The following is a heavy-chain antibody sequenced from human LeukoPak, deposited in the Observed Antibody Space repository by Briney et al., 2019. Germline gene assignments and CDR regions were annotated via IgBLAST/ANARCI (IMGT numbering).Heavy chain of an antibody. CDR2: IGGSXXIT. CDR1: GFTFSSQA. CDR3: ASAGSGWYDY. Sequence: GASLRLSCAASGFTFSSQAMSWVRQAPGKXXXXVSVIGGSXXITYYRDSVKGRFTISRDNSKNTMYLQMNSLRAEDTAVYYCASAGSGWYDYWGQGTLVTVSS. J-gene: IGHJ4*02. D-gene: IGHD6-19*01. V-gene: IGHV3-23*01.